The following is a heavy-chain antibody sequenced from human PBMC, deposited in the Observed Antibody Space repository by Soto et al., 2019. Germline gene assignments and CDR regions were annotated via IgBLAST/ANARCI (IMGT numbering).Heavy chain of an antibody. Sequence: QVQLVQSGAEVKKPGSSVKVSCKASGGTFSSYAISWVRQAPGQGLEWMGGIIPIFGTANYAQKFQGRVTITADESTSTAYMELSSLRSEDTAVYYCAREGAVDSITGTYGGAFDIWGQGTMVTVSS. CDR1: GGTFSSYA. V-gene: IGHV1-69*01. J-gene: IGHJ3*02. CDR2: IIPIFGTA. D-gene: IGHD1-20*01. CDR3: AREGAVDSITGTYGGAFDI.